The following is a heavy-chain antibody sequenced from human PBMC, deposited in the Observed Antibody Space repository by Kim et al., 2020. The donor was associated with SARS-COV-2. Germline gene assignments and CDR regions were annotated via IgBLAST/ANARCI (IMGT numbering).Heavy chain of an antibody. CDR1: GYTFTDYY. Sequence: ASVKVSCKASGYTFTDYYMHWVRQAPGQGLGWVGWIKPNRGGTDYEQKFQGRVTMTTDTSISTAYMELSRLRSDDTAVYYCARVPIFGVVVIFDYWGQGTLVTVSS. J-gene: IGHJ4*02. CDR3: ARVPIFGVVVIFDY. V-gene: IGHV1-2*02. CDR2: IKPNRGGT. D-gene: IGHD3-3*01.